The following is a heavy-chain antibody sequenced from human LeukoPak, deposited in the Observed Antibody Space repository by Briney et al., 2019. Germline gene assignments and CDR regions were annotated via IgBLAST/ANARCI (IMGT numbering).Heavy chain of an antibody. CDR2: IYNSVST. J-gene: IGHJ5*01. V-gene: IGHV4-38-2*01. CDR1: DYPITSGDY. CDR3: ARNMSTEGWFDS. D-gene: IGHD5/OR15-5a*01. Sequence: SETLSLTCVVSDYPITSGDYWAWIRQPPGKGLEWIGSIYNSVSTSYNPSLKSRVTMSVDPSKNQFSLNLRSVTAADTAVYFCARNMSTEGWFDSWGRGTLVTVSS.